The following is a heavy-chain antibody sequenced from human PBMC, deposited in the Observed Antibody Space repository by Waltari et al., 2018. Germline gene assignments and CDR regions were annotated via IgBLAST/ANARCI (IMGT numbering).Heavy chain of an antibody. CDR1: GFLFKCYW. Sequence: EVRLVESGGGLGQPGGYLRRSCASCGFLFKCYWMSWVRQAPGTGPEWLSNIKGDESEKYYGGSARGRFTISRDNARSLVHLEMNSLRAEDTAVYHCARSVVPIPGESWGQGTLVVVSS. CDR2: IKGDESEK. CDR3: ARSVVPIPGES. V-gene: IGHV3-7*03. J-gene: IGHJ4*02. D-gene: IGHD2-21*01.